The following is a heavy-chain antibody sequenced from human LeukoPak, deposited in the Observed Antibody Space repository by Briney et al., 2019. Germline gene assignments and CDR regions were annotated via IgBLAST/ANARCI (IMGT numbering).Heavy chain of an antibody. CDR2: IYYSGST. J-gene: IGHJ5*02. V-gene: IGHV4-39*01. Sequence: PSETLSLTCTVSGGSISSSSYYWGWIRQPPGKGLEWIGSIYYSGSTYYNPSLKSRVTISVDTSKNQFSLKLSSVTAADTAVYYCPITFAGGSKWFDPWGQGTLVTVSS. D-gene: IGHD3-16*01. CDR1: GGSISSSSYY. CDR3: PITFAGGSKWFDP.